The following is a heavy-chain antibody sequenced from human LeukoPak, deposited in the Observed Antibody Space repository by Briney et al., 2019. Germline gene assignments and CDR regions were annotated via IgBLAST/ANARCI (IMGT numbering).Heavy chain of an antibody. CDR2: ISSSSSYI. V-gene: IGHV3-21*06. J-gene: IGHJ4*02. Sequence: GGSLRLSCAASGFTFSSYSMNWVRQAPGKGLEWVSSISSSSSYIYYADSVEGRFTVSRDNAQNSLYLEMNSLRAEDTALYYCAKLIVPAANAIEYWGQGALVTVSS. CDR3: AKLIVPAANAIEY. D-gene: IGHD2-2*01. CDR1: GFTFSSYS.